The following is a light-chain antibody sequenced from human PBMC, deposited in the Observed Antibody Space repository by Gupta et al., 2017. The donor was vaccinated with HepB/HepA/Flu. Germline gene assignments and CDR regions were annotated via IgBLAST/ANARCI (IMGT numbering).Light chain of an antibody. J-gene: IGLJ3*02. V-gene: IGLV1-51*02. CDR2: ENN. CDR1: NSNIGNTF. Sequence: QSVLTQPPSVSAAPGQKVTISCSGSNSNIGNTFVSWYQQLPGRAPNLLIYENNKRPAGIPGRFSGSKSGTAATLGITGPQKGDEADYYCGTGETRRTEVFGEGTKLTVL. CDR3: GTGETRRTEV.